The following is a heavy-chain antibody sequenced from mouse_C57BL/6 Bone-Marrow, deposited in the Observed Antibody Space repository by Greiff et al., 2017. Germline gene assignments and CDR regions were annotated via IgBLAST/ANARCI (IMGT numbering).Heavy chain of an antibody. Sequence: QVHVKQSGAELVKPGASVKLSCKASGYTFTSYWMHWVKQRPGQGLEWIGMIHPNSGSTNYNEKFKSKATLTVDKSSSTAYMQLSSLTSEESAVYYCAPLLAWFAYWGQGTLVTVSA. V-gene: IGHV1-64*01. CDR3: APLLAWFAY. CDR2: IHPNSGST. D-gene: IGHD2-1*01. CDR1: GYTFTSYW. J-gene: IGHJ3*01.